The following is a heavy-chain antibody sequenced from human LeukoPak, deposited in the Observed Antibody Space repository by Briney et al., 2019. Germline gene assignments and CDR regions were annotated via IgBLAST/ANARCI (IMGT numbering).Heavy chain of an antibody. CDR1: GGSFSGYY. V-gene: IGHV4-31*11. Sequence: SETLSLTCAVYGGSFSGYYWSWIRQHPGKGLEWIGYIYYSGSTYYNPSLKSRVTISVDTSKNQFSLKLSSVTAADTAVYYCARGRGSGSPRPYYYGMDVWGQGTTVTVSS. D-gene: IGHD3-10*01. J-gene: IGHJ6*02. CDR3: ARGRGSGSPRPYYYGMDV. CDR2: IYYSGST.